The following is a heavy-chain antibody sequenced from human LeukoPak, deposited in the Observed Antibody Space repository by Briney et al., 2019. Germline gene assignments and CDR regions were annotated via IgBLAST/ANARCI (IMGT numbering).Heavy chain of an antibody. V-gene: IGHV7-4-1*02. D-gene: IGHD3-10*01. Sequence: AASVKVSCKASGYTFTSYAMNWVRQAPGQGLEWMGWINTNTGNPTYAQGFTGRFVFSLDTSVSTAYLQISSLKAEDTAVYYCTQGHYYGSGSYYNTNFDYWGQGTLVTVSS. CDR2: INTNTGNP. CDR3: TQGHYYGSGSYYNTNFDY. CDR1: GYTFTSYA. J-gene: IGHJ4*02.